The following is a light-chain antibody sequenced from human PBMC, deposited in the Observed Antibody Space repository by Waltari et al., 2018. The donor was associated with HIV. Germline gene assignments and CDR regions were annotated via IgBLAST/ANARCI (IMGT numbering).Light chain of an antibody. CDR1: SGSIASNY. V-gene: IGLV6-57*01. CDR2: KDD. Sequence: NFMLTQPHSVSESPGKTVTISCTRSSGSIASNYVQWYQQRPGRSPTTVIYKDDQRPSGVPDRFSGSIDSSSNSASLTISGLRTEDEADYYCQSYYNVNPVLFGGGTKLTVL. CDR3: QSYYNVNPVL. J-gene: IGLJ2*01.